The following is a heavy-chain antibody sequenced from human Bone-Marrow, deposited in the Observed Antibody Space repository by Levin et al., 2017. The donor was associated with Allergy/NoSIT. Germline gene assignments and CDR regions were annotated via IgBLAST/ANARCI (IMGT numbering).Heavy chain of an antibody. D-gene: IGHD1-7*01. CDR2: INPNSGGT. V-gene: IGHV1-2*02. CDR1: GYTFTGYY. CDR3: AREIGNWNYEESNYAFDI. Sequence: PGESLKISCKASGYTFTGYYMHWVRQAPGQGLEWMGWINPNSGGTNYAQKFQGRVTMTRDTSISTAYMELSRLRSDDTAVYYCAREIGNWNYEESNYAFDIWGQGTMVTVSS. J-gene: IGHJ3*02.